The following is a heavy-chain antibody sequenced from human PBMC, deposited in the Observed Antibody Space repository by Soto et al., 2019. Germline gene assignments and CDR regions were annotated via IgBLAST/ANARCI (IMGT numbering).Heavy chain of an antibody. CDR3: ARSTAVAGTDY. D-gene: IGHD6-19*01. Sequence: EVQLVESGGGLVKPGGSLRLSCAASGFTFSSYSMNWVRQAPGKGLEWVSSISSSSSYIYYADSVKGRFTISRDNAKNSLNLQMNSLRAEDAAVYYCARSTAVAGTDYWGQGTLVTVSS. J-gene: IGHJ4*02. V-gene: IGHV3-21*01. CDR1: GFTFSSYS. CDR2: ISSSSSYI.